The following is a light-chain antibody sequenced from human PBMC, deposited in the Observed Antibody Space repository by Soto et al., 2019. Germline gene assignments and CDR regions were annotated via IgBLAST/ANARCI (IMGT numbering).Light chain of an antibody. CDR2: DVS. V-gene: IGLV2-11*01. J-gene: IGLJ2*01. CDR3: CSYAGPLQVV. CDR1: SSDVGGYNY. Sequence: QSALTQPRSVSGSPGQSVTISCTGTSSDVGGYNYVSWYQQHPGKAPKLMIYDVSKRPSGVPDRFSGSKSGNTASLTISGLQAEDEAEYHCCSYAGPLQVVFGGGTKLTAL.